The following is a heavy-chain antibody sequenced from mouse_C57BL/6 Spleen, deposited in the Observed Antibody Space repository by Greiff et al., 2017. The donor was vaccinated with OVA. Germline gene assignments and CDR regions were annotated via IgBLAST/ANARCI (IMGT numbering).Heavy chain of an antibody. D-gene: IGHD1-1*01. J-gene: IGHJ2*01. CDR2: ISSGGSYT. V-gene: IGHV5-6*01. CDR3: ARHYYGSSYDMYYFDY. CDR1: GFTFSSYG. Sequence: EVQGVESGGDLVKPGGSLKLSCAASGFTFSSYGMSWVRQTPDKRLEWVATISSGGSYTYYPDSVKGRFTISRDNAKNTLYLQMSSLKSEDTAMYYCARHYYGSSYDMYYFDYWGQGTTLTVSS.